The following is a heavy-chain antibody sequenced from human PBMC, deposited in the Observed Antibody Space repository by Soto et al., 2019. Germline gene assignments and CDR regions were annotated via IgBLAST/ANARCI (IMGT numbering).Heavy chain of an antibody. CDR1: GFTFSSYA. D-gene: IGHD3-22*01. J-gene: IGHJ4*02. CDR2: ISYDGSNK. CDR3: ARRGYYESKNYVDY. V-gene: IGHV3-30-3*01. Sequence: QVQLVESGGGVVQPGRSLRLSCAASGFTFSSYAMHWVRQAPGKGLEWVAVISYDGSNKYYADSVKGRFTISRDNSKNALYLQMNSLRGEDTAVYYCARRGYYESKNYVDYWGQGTLVTVSS.